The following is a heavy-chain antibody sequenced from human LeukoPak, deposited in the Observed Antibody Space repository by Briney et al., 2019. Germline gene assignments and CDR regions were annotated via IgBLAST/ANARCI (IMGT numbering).Heavy chain of an antibody. CDR3: ARWDMVRGNFDY. CDR1: GGSISSGSYY. V-gene: IGHV4-61*02. CDR2: IYTSGST. J-gene: IGHJ4*02. D-gene: IGHD3-10*01. Sequence: PPQTLSLTCTVSGGSISSGSYYWSWIRQPAGKGLEWIGRIYTSGSTNYNPSLKSRVTISVDTSKNQFSLKLSSVTAADTAVYYCARWDMVRGNFDYWGQGTLVTVSS.